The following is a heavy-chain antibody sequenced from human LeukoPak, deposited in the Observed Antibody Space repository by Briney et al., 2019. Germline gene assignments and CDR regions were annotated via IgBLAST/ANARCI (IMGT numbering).Heavy chain of an antibody. D-gene: IGHD4-23*01. CDR3: ARVTPPGAYYYYYYMDV. Sequence: SETLSLTCTVSSYSINSGYYWGWIRQPPGKGLEWIGNIYRSGSTYYNPSLESRVTISIDMSKNQFSLKLSSVTAADTAVYYCARVTPPGAYYYYYYMDVWGKGTTVTISS. CDR2: IYRSGST. CDR1: SYSINSGYY. J-gene: IGHJ6*03. V-gene: IGHV4-38-2*02.